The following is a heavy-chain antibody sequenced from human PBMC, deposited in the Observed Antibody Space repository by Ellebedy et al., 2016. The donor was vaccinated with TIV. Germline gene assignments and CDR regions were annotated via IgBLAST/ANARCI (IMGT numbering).Heavy chain of an antibody. CDR2: ISGYNGTT. V-gene: IGHV1-18*01. CDR3: ARAVGYCSIRISCYGTNGMDV. CDR1: GYTFSSYG. J-gene: IGHJ6*02. Sequence: ASVKVSXKASGYTFSSYGISWVRQAPGQGLEWLGWISGYNGTTNHAQKLQGRVTMTTDTSTSTAYMELRSLRSDDTAVYYCARAVGYCSIRISCYGTNGMDVWGQGTTVTVSS. D-gene: IGHD2-2*01.